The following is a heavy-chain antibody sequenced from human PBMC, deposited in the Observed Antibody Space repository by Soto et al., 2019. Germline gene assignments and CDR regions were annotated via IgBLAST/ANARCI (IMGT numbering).Heavy chain of an antibody. J-gene: IGHJ4*02. V-gene: IGHV5-51*01. CDR3: SRPYLAARTRGLDY. CDR1: GYSFTSYW. CDR2: IYPGDSDM. Sequence: EARLVQSGAEVKKPGESLKLSCQASGYSFTSYWIAWVRQMPGTGLEWVGIIYPGDSDMRYNPSFEGQVTMSADKSTTTADLHWSSLKASDTAMYYCSRPYLAARTRGLDYWGQGSLVTVSS. D-gene: IGHD6-6*01.